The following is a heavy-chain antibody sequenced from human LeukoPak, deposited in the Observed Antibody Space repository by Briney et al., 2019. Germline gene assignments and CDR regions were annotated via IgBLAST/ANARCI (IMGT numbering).Heavy chain of an antibody. J-gene: IGHJ6*02. CDR1: GFTFSSYG. D-gene: IGHD6-6*01. V-gene: IGHV3-30*18. CDR2: ISYDGSNK. CDR3: AKSSRSHYYYYGMDV. Sequence: GRSLRLSCAASGFTFSSYGMHWVRQAPGKGLGRVPDISYDGSNKYYADSVKGRFTISRDNSKNTLYLQMNSLRAEDTAVYYCAKSSRSHYYYYGMDVWGQGTTVTVSS.